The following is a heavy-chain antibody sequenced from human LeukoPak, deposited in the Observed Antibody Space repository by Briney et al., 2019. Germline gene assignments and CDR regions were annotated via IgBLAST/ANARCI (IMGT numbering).Heavy chain of an antibody. V-gene: IGHV4-34*01. J-gene: IGHJ4*02. CDR3: RLEMTTTTPNNFDF. Sequence: SETLSLTCAVYGGSFSGSYWSWIRQPPGKGLEWIGEVNHSGITNHNPSLKSRVTISVDTSKNQFSLKLSSVTAADTAVYYCRLEMTTTTPNNFDFWGQGTLVTVSS. CDR1: GGSFSGSY. CDR2: VNHSGIT. D-gene: IGHD5-24*01.